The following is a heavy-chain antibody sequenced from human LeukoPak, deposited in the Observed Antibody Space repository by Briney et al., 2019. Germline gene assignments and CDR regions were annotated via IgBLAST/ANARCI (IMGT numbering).Heavy chain of an antibody. CDR1: GGSISNYY. CDR3: ACLTTADAFDI. J-gene: IGHJ3*02. CDR2: IHYSGST. Sequence: SETLSLTCTVSGGSISNYYWSWIRQPPGKGLEWIGYIHYSGSTSYNPSLKGRVTISVDTSKNQFSLKLSSVTAADTAVYYCACLTTADAFDIWGQGTKVTVSS. V-gene: IGHV4-59*01. D-gene: IGHD3-22*01.